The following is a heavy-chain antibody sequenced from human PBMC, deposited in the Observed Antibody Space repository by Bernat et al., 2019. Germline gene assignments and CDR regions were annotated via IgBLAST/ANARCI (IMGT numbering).Heavy chain of an antibody. CDR1: GYTFTSYG. J-gene: IGHJ5*02. D-gene: IGHD3-9*01. CDR3: ARLYDILTFGRWFDP. CDR2: SSAYNGNT. V-gene: IGHV1-18*01. Sequence: GGGGEGAGASGEVCWKASGYTFTSYGVSWGRQAPGQGLEWRGWSSAYNGNTNYAQKLQGRVTMTTDTSTSTAYMELRSLRSDDTAVYYCARLYDILTFGRWFDPWGQGTLVTVSS.